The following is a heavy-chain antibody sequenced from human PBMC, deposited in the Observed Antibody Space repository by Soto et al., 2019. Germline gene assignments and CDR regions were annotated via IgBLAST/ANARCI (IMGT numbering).Heavy chain of an antibody. J-gene: IGHJ4*02. CDR3: AIRDY. CDR2: ISWNSGSI. V-gene: IGHV3-9*01. CDR1: GFTFDDYA. Sequence: SLRLSCAASGFTFDDYAMHWVRQAPGKGLEWVSGISWNSGSIGYADSVKGRFTISRDNAKNSLYLQMNSLRAEDTALYYCAIRDYWGQGTLVTVSS.